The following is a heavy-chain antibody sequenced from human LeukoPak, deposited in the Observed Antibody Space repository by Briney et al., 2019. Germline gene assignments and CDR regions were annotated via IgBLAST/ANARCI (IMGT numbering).Heavy chain of an antibody. CDR2: IYYSGIT. D-gene: IGHD3-22*01. CDR3: ARRIAGSGYYFY. CDR1: GGSISSSSYY. Sequence: PSETLSLXCTVSGGSISSSSYYWGWTRQPPGKGLEWIGSIYYSGITYYNPSLKSRVTISVDTSKNQFSLKLSSVTAADTAVYYCARRIAGSGYYFYWGQGTLVTVSS. V-gene: IGHV4-39*01. J-gene: IGHJ4*02.